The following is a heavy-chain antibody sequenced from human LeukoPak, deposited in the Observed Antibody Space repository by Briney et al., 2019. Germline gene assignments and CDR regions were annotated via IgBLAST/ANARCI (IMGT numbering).Heavy chain of an antibody. CDR2: ISGSGGST. D-gene: IGHD3-3*01. J-gene: IGHJ5*02. Sequence: GGSLRLYCAASGFTFRSYSMSWVRQAPGKGLEWVSAISGSGGSTYYSDSVKGRFTISRDNSKNTLYLQMNSLRAEDTAVYYCAKDPPHFFEGIWFDPWGQGTLVTVSS. V-gene: IGHV3-23*01. CDR1: GFTFRSYS. CDR3: AKDPPHFFEGIWFDP.